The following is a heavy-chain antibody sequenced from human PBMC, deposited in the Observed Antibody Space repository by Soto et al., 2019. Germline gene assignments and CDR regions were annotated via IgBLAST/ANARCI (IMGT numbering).Heavy chain of an antibody. J-gene: IGHJ4*02. V-gene: IGHV4-39*01. CDR2: IYYSGST. Sequence: QLQLQESGPGLVKPSETLSLTCTVSGGSISSSSYYWGWIRQPPGKGLEWIGSIYYSGSTYYNPSLKSRVTISVDTSKNQFSLKLSSVTAADTAVYYCARHRLLWFGDPVGGGFDYWGQGTLVTVSS. CDR3: ARHRLLWFGDPVGGGFDY. D-gene: IGHD3-10*01. CDR1: GGSISSSSYY.